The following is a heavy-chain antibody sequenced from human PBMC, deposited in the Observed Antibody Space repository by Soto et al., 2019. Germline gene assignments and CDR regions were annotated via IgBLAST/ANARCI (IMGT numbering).Heavy chain of an antibody. J-gene: IGHJ4*02. CDR3: ARYSIEAGTDY. CDR2: IYHSGST. CDR1: GGSISSSNW. V-gene: IGHV4-4*02. D-gene: IGHD6-13*01. Sequence: SETLSLTCAVSGGSISSSNWWSWVRQPPGKGLEWIGEIYHSGSTNYNPYLKSRVTISVAKSKNQFYLKLSSVTAADTAVYYCARYSIEAGTDYWDQGTLGTVSS.